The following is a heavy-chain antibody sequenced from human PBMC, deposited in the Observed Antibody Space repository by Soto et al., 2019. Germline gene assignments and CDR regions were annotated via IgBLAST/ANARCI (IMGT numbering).Heavy chain of an antibody. CDR2: ISGSGAST. CDR1: GFTFSTYA. Sequence: EVQLLESGGGLVQPGGSLRLSCAASGFTFSTYAMSWVRQAPGKGLEWVSAISGSGASTYYADSVKGRFTISRDNSNATWEPQKNTRRAEDTAVYCCAKDGSASPHNQRYHKPKSLGQRTLVTDSP. J-gene: IGHJ5*02. D-gene: IGHD3-10*01. V-gene: IGHV3-23*01. CDR3: AKDGSASPHNQRYHKPKS.